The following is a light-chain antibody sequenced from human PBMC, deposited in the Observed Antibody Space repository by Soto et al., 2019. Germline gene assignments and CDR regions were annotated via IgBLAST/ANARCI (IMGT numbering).Light chain of an antibody. Sequence: QSALTQPASVSGSPGQSITISCTGTSSDVGGYNYVSWYQHHPGKAPKLIIYDVSNRPSGVSNRFSGSKSGNTASLTISGLQPEDEAHYYCSSYTTSNTRQIVLGTGTKVTVL. CDR3: SSYTTSNTRQIV. J-gene: IGLJ1*01. CDR2: DVS. V-gene: IGLV2-14*03. CDR1: SSDVGGYNY.